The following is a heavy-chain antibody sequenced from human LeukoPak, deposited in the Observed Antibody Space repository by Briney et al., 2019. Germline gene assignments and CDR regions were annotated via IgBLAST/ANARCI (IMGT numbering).Heavy chain of an antibody. CDR1: GFTFSSYA. CDR2: ISSDGNTK. V-gene: IGHV3-30-3*01. CDR3: ARRRIVGSTDDAFDI. D-gene: IGHD1-26*01. J-gene: IGHJ3*02. Sequence: GGSLRLSCTASGFTFSSYAMHWVRQAPGKGLEWAAVISSDGNTKYYADSVEGRFTISRDNSDNTLYLQMNSLGADDTAIYYCARRRIVGSTDDAFDIWGQGTMVTLSS.